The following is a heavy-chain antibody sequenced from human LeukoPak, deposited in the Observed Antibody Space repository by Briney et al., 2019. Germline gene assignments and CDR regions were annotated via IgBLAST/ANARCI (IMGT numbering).Heavy chain of an antibody. Sequence: SETLSLTCAVYGGSFSSYYWSWIRQPPGKGLEWIGEINHSGSTNYNPSLKSRVTISVDTSKNQFSLKLSSVTAADTAVYYCARHISSPDYYYYYYMDVWGKGTTVTISS. J-gene: IGHJ6*03. CDR2: INHSGST. V-gene: IGHV4-34*01. CDR3: ARHISSPDYYYYYYMDV. CDR1: GGSFSSYY. D-gene: IGHD2-21*01.